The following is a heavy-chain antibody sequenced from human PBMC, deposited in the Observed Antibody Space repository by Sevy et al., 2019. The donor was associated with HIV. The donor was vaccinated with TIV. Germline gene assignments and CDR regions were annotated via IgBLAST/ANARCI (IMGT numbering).Heavy chain of an antibody. CDR2: ISAYSGNI. J-gene: IGHJ3*02. CDR1: GYTFTIFG. D-gene: IGHD3-22*01. V-gene: IGHV1-18*04. CDR3: ASDEAIYYSDTSGYPHASDI. Sequence: ASVKVSCKASGYTFTIFGISWVRQAPGQGLEWMGWISAYSGNINYPQNLQGRVTMTTDTSTSTAYMELRSLRSDDTAVYYCASDEAIYYSDTSGYPHASDIWGQGTMVTVSS.